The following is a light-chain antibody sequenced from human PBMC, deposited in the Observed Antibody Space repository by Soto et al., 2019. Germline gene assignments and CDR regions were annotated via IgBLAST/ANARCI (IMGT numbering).Light chain of an antibody. Sequence: ETVMTQSPATLSVSPGERATLSCRASQSVSSKLAWYQQKPGHAPRLLMYGASTRVTGIPARFSGSGSGTEFTLTISSLQSEDFAVYYCQQYNNWPPWTFGQGTKVEIK. J-gene: IGKJ1*01. CDR3: QQYNNWPPWT. V-gene: IGKV3-15*01. CDR1: QSVSSK. CDR2: GAS.